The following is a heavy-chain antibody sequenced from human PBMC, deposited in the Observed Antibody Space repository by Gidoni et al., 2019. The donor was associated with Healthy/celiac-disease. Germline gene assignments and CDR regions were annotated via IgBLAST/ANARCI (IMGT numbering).Heavy chain of an antibody. Sequence: QVPLVQSGAEVKKPGASVKVSCKASGYTFTGYYMHWVRQAPGHGLEWMGWTNPNSGGTNYAQKFQGRVTMTRDTSISTAYMELSRLRSDDTAVYYCARGPIVVVVAATPDDAFDIWGQGTMVTVSS. D-gene: IGHD2-15*01. CDR1: GYTFTGYY. CDR2: TNPNSGGT. V-gene: IGHV1-2*02. CDR3: ARGPIVVVVAATPDDAFDI. J-gene: IGHJ3*02.